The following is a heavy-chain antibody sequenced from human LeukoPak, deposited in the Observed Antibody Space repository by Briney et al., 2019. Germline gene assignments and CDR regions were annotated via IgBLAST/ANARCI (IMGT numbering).Heavy chain of an antibody. CDR3: AREGQPYNWCDP. D-gene: IGHD6-13*01. CDR1: GFTFSSYA. CDR2: ISYDGSNK. J-gene: IGHJ5*02. V-gene: IGHV3-30*01. Sequence: GGSLRLSCAASGFTFSSYAMHWVRQAPGKGLEWVAVISYDGSNKYYADSVKGRFTISRDDSKKTLYLQMNSLRAEDTAVYYCAREGQPYNWCDPWGQGTLVTVSS.